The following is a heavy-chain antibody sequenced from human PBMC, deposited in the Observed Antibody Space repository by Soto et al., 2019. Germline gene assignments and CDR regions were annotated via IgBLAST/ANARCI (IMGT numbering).Heavy chain of an antibody. CDR2: IIPPFGTA. CDR3: ARRTGTYFETTDHYFFNY. Sequence: QVQLVQSGAEVKKPGSSVKVSCKSSGDTFSDYAINWVRQAPGQGLEWMGGIIPPFGTANYAQKFHDRVTITADESTSTAYMEVSSLRSDDTAVYYCARRTGTYFETTDHYFFNYWGQGTLVTVSS. J-gene: IGHJ4*02. D-gene: IGHD3-22*01. CDR1: GDTFSDYA. V-gene: IGHV1-69*01.